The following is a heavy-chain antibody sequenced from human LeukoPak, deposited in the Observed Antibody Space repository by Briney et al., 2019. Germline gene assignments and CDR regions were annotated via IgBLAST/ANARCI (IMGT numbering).Heavy chain of an antibody. CDR2: IYYSGST. D-gene: IGHD1-1*01. J-gene: IGHJ4*02. CDR1: GGSISSYY. V-gene: IGHV4-59*08. CDR3: ARRRATFDY. Sequence: PSETLSLTCTVSGGSISSYYWSWIRQPPGKGLEWIGYIYYSGSTNYNPSLKSRVTISVDTSKNQFSLKLSSVTAAHTAVYYCARRRATFDYWGQGTLVTVSS.